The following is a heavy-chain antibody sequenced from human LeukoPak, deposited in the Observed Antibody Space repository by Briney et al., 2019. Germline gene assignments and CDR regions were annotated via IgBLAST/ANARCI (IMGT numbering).Heavy chain of an antibody. V-gene: IGHV4-59*01. J-gene: IGHJ4*02. CDR1: GGSISTYY. CDR2: IYHSGST. CDR3: ARGGGYASPIGY. Sequence: SEPLSLTCTRSGGSISTYYWSWIRQPPGKGLEWIGYIYHSGSTNYNPSLKSRVTISVDTSKNQFSLKLSSVTAADTAVYYCARGGGYASPIGYWGQGALVTVSS. D-gene: IGHD5-12*01.